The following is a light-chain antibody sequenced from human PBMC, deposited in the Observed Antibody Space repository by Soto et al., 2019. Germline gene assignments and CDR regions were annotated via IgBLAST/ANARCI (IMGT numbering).Light chain of an antibody. V-gene: IGLV2-14*01. CDR3: SSYTSSSSYV. CDR1: SSDVGGYNY. Sequence: QSVLTQPASVSGSPGQSITISCTGTSSDVGGYNYVSWYQQHPGKAPKLMIYDVSNRLSGVSDRFSGSKSGNTASLSISGLPAEDEADYYCSSYTSSSSYVFGTGAKVTV. J-gene: IGLJ1*01. CDR2: DVS.